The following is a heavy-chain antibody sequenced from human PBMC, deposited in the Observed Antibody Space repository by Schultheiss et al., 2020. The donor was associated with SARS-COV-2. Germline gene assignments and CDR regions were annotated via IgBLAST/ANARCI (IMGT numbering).Heavy chain of an antibody. Sequence: GESLKISCAASGFTFSSYGMHWVRQAPGKGLEWVAVISYDGSNKYYADSVKGRFTISRDNSKNTLYLQMNSLRAEDTAVYYCALLPLGGTLDFDYWGQGTLVTVSS. D-gene: IGHD1-7*01. J-gene: IGHJ4*02. CDR3: ALLPLGGTLDFDY. CDR1: GFTFSSYG. V-gene: IGHV3-33*05. CDR2: ISYDGSNK.